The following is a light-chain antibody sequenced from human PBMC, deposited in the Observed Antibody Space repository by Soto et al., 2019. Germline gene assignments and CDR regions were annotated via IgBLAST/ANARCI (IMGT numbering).Light chain of an antibody. V-gene: IGKV3-20*01. Sequence: EIVLTQSPGTLSLSPGERATLSCRASQSVSNNYLAWYQQKPGQAPSLLIFGASNRAPDIPDRFSGSGSGTDFTLTISRLEPEDFAVYFCQQYGSSVKTFCQGTKLEMK. CDR1: QSVSNNY. CDR3: QQYGSSVKT. J-gene: IGKJ1*01. CDR2: GAS.